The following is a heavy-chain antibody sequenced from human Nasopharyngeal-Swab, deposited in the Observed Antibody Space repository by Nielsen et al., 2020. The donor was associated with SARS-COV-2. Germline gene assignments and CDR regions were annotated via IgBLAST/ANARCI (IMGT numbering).Heavy chain of an antibody. V-gene: IGHV1-69*04. Sequence: SVKVSCKASGGTFSSYAISWVRQAPGQGLEWMGRIIPILGIANYAQKFQGRVTMTRDTSTSTVYVELSSLRSDDTAVYYCARALTDTRFGPVHWGQGTLVTVSS. CDR1: GGTFSSYA. CDR2: IIPILGIA. J-gene: IGHJ4*02. D-gene: IGHD3-9*01. CDR3: ARALTDTRFGPVH.